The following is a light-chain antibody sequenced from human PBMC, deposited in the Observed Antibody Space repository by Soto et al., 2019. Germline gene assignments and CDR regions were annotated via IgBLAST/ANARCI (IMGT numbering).Light chain of an antibody. Sequence: DIQMTQSPSTLSASVGDRVTIACRASQTIYSFLAWYQQKPGKAPKLLVYKASTLESGVPSRFSGSGSGTEFTLTISSLQPDDFAIYYCQQYTSYPITFGKGTRLEIK. CDR3: QQYTSYPIT. V-gene: IGKV1-5*03. J-gene: IGKJ5*01. CDR1: QTIYSF. CDR2: KAS.